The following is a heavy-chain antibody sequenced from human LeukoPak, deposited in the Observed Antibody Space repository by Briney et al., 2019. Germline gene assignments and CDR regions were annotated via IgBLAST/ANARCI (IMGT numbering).Heavy chain of an antibody. D-gene: IGHD6-13*01. Sequence: ASVKVSCKTSGYTFTGYYMHWVRQAPGQGLEWMAWINPNSGGTNYAQKFQGRVTMTRDTSISTAYMELSSLRSDDTAVYYCARGGMFSSSWCDYWGQGTLVTVSS. J-gene: IGHJ4*02. CDR1: GYTFTGYY. CDR3: ARGGMFSSSWCDY. V-gene: IGHV1-2*02. CDR2: INPNSGGT.